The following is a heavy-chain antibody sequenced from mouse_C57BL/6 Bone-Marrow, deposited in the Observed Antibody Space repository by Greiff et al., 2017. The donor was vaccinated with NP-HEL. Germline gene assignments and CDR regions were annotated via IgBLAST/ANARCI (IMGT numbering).Heavy chain of an antibody. J-gene: IGHJ2*01. CDR2: ILPGSGNT. V-gene: IGHV1-9*01. D-gene: IGHD1-1*01. CDR3: ARDYYGSSYFDH. Sequence: QVQLQQSGAELMKPGASVKLSCKATGYTFTGNWIEWVKQRPGHGLEWIGEILPGSGNTYYNERFKGKATFTADTSSNTAYMQLSSLTTEDSAIYYGARDYYGSSYFDHWGQGTTLTVSS. CDR1: GYTFTGNW.